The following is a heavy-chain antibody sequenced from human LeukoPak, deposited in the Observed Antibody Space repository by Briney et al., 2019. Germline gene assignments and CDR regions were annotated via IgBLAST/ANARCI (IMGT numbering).Heavy chain of an antibody. V-gene: IGHV5-51*01. Sequence: GESLQISCQGSGYSFTSYWIGWVRQMPGKGLEWMGIIYPGHSDTRYSPSFQGQVTISADKSISTAYLQWSSLKASDTAMYYCARRVGATTVDYYYYGMDVWGQGTTITVSS. J-gene: IGHJ6*02. D-gene: IGHD1-26*01. CDR3: ARRVGATTVDYYYYGMDV. CDR1: GYSFTSYW. CDR2: IYPGHSDT.